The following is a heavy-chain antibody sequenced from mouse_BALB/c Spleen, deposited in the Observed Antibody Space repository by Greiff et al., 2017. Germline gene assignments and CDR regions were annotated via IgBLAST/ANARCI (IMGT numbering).Heavy chain of an antibody. CDR2: ILPGSGST. CDR3: AREDYGSRSYAMDY. Sequence: QVQLQQSGAELMKPGASVKISCKATGYTFSSYWIEWVKQRPGHGLEWIGEILPGSGSTNYNEKFKGKATFTADTSSNTAYMQLSSLTSEDSAVYYCAREDYGSRSYAMDYWGQGTSVTVSS. D-gene: IGHD1-1*01. CDR1: GYTFSSYW. J-gene: IGHJ4*01. V-gene: IGHV1-9*01.